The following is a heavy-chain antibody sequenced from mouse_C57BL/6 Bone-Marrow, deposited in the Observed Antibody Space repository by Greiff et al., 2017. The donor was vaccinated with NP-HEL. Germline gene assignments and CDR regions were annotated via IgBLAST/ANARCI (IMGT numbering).Heavy chain of an antibody. CDR1: GYTFTSYW. Sequence: QVQLQQSGAELVKPGASVKLSCKASGYTFTSYWMHWVKQRPGQGLEWIGMIHPNSGSTNYNEKFKSKATLTVDKSSSTAYMQLSSLTSEDSAVYYCARKSGNYWFAYWGQGTLVTVSA. CDR2: IHPNSGST. CDR3: ARKSGNYWFAY. D-gene: IGHD2-1*01. V-gene: IGHV1-64*01. J-gene: IGHJ3*01.